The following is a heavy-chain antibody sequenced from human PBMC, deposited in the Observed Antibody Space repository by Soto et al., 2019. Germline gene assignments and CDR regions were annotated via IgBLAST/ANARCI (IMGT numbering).Heavy chain of an antibody. J-gene: IGHJ5*02. Sequence: TLSLTCTVSGGSISSGGYYWSWIRQHPGKGLEWIGYIYYSGSTYYNPSLKSRVTISVDTSKNQSSLKLSSVTAADTAVYYCARAPCSSTSCISNWFDPWGQGTLVTVSS. D-gene: IGHD2-2*01. CDR2: IYYSGST. CDR1: GGSISSGGYY. CDR3: ARAPCSSTSCISNWFDP. V-gene: IGHV4-31*03.